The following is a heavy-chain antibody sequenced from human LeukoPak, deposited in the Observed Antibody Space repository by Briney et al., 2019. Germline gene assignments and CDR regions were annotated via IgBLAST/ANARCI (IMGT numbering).Heavy chain of an antibody. V-gene: IGHV3-21*01. CDR1: GFTVSSYS. CDR3: ARCTTGRPVGSLREIKRSREIDY. J-gene: IGHJ4*02. Sequence: GGSLLLCCAASGFTVSSYSMNCGRQAPGKRLEWASSSSSSSSNIYYAAAVKGRFTITRDNAKYSLFQQINLLKVEVAAYYYCARCTTGRPVGSLREIKRSREIDYWGQGTLVTVSS. D-gene: IGHD1-1*01. CDR2: SSSSSSNI.